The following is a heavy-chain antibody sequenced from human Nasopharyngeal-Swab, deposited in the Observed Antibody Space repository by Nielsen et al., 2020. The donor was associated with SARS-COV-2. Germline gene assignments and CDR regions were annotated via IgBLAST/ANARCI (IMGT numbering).Heavy chain of an antibody. CDR1: GLTVSSTY. J-gene: IGHJ4*02. CDR3: ATPGTRCSGDSCDMWVFDY. V-gene: IGHV3-53*01. CDR2: PEIGGTT. D-gene: IGHD2-15*01. Sequence: GESLKISCAVSGLTVSSTYMSWVRQAPGKGLEWVSVPEIGGTTHYADSAKGRFTISRDNSKNTLYLQMSSLRAEDTAIYYCATPGTRCSGDSCDMWVFDYWGQGTQVTVSS.